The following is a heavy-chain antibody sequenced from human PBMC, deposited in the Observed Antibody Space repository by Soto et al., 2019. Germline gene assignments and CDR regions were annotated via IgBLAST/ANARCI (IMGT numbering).Heavy chain of an antibody. Sequence: EVQLVESGGGLVLPGGSRRLSCAASGFPFSRYWMPWVRQAPGKGLVWVSRFSSYGSDTHYADSVKGRFTISRDNAKNTLYLQMNSLRADDTAVYYCASNYAYAEGYYWYGIDVWGQGTTVTVSS. CDR3: ASNYAYAEGYYWYGIDV. D-gene: IGHD3-16*01. CDR2: FSSYGSDT. CDR1: GFPFSRYW. V-gene: IGHV3-74*01. J-gene: IGHJ6*02.